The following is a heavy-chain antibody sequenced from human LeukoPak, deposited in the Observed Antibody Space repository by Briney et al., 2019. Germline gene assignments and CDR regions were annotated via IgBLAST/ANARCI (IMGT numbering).Heavy chain of an antibody. Sequence: GESLKISSKGSGYSFTSYWIGWLRQMPGKGLEWMGIIYPGDSDTRYSPSFQGQVTISADKSISTAYLQWSSLKASDTAMYYCARLPQIYDSSGYSPYDSDYWGQGTLVTVSS. D-gene: IGHD3-22*01. V-gene: IGHV5-51*01. CDR2: IYPGDSDT. CDR3: ARLPQIYDSSGYSPYDSDY. CDR1: GYSFTSYW. J-gene: IGHJ4*02.